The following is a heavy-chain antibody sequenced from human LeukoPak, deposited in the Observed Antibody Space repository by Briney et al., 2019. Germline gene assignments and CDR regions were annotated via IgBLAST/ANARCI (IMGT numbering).Heavy chain of an antibody. CDR2: INSDGSST. V-gene: IGHV3-74*01. CDR3: ARDNRRERWLQSPRGIDY. CDR1: GFTFSSYW. D-gene: IGHD5-12*01. Sequence: PGGSLRLSCAASGFTFSSYWMHWVRQAPGEGLVWVSRINSDGSSTSYADSVKGRFTISRDNAKNTLYLQMNSLGAEDTAVYYSARDNRRERWLQSPRGIDYWGQGTLVTVSS. J-gene: IGHJ4*02.